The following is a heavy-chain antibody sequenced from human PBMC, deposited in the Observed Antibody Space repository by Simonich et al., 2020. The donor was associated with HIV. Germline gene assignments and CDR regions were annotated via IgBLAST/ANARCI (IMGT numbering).Heavy chain of an antibody. Sequence: QVQLVQSGADMKKPGASVKVSCKASGYTFTGYYIHWVRQAPGHGLEWMGRINPNSGGTNNAQKFKGRVTMTRDTSISTAYMELSRLRSDDTAFYYCARVLTMAREVISHYAMDVWGQGTTVTVSS. D-gene: IGHD3-10*01. CDR1: GYTFTGYY. J-gene: IGHJ6*02. V-gene: IGHV1-2*06. CDR2: INPNSGGT. CDR3: ARVLTMAREVISHYAMDV.